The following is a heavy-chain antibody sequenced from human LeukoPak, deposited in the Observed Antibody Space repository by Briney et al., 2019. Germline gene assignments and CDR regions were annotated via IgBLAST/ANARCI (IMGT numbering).Heavy chain of an antibody. CDR3: ARGGYYHIY. Sequence: PGGSLRLSCAASGFSFSSYSMSWVRQAAGKGLEWVANIKEDGSERNYVDSVKGRLTISRDIAQNSLYLQMNSLRVEDTAVYYCARGGYYHIYWGQGTLVTVSS. D-gene: IGHD2/OR15-2a*01. CDR1: GFSFSSYS. CDR2: IKEDGSER. V-gene: IGHV3-7*05. J-gene: IGHJ4*02.